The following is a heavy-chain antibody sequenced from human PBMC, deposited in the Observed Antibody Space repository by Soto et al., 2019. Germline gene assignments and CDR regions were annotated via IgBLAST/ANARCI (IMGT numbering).Heavy chain of an antibody. CDR1: SYTFTSYG. CDR2: IIAYNGNT. CDR3: ASVSEEVVVAAHYYYYYYMVV. Sequence: QVHLAQFGAEVKKPGASVKVSFKASSYTFTSYGISWVRHAPGQGLEWMGWIIAYNGNTNYAQKLQGRVTMTTDTSTSTAYMELRSLSSDDTAVYYCASVSEEVVVAAHYYYYYYMVVWGKGTTVTVSS. D-gene: IGHD2-15*01. J-gene: IGHJ6*03. V-gene: IGHV1-18*01.